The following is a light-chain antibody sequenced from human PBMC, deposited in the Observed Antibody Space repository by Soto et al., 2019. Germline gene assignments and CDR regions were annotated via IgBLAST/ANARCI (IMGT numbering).Light chain of an antibody. CDR2: EVS. V-gene: IGLV2-14*03. J-gene: IGLJ3*02. CDR3: ASNTPTWV. Sequence: QSVLTQPASVSGSPGQSISISCTGTSSDIGGSKSVSWYQQHQGKAPKLIIYEVSKRPSGISNRFSGSKSANTASLTISGLQADDEADYFCASNTPTWVFGGGTQLTVL. CDR1: SSDIGGSKS.